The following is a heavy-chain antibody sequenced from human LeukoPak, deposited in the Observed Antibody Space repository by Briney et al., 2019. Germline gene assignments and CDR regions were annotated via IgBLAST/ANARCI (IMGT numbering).Heavy chain of an antibody. CDR3: ARVLKAGNSGYYSDY. Sequence: SETLSLTCTVSGASISGYYWSWIRQPPGKGLECIGYIHYSGSTNYNPSLKSRVTISADTSMNQFSLKVSPVTATDTAVYYCARVLKAGNSGYYSDYWGPGTLVTVSS. CDR1: GASISGYY. J-gene: IGHJ4*02. D-gene: IGHD3-10*01. V-gene: IGHV4-59*01. CDR2: IHYSGST.